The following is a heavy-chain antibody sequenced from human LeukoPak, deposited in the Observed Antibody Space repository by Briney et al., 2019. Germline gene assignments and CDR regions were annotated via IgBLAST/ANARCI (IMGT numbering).Heavy chain of an antibody. V-gene: IGHV1-8*01. J-gene: IGHJ6*03. D-gene: IGHD1-1*01. CDR1: GYTFTSYD. CDR3: ARGLNWNGGNMDV. CDR2: MNPNSGNT. Sequence: GASVKVSCKASGYTFTSYDINWVRQAPGQGLEWMGWMNPNSGNTGYAQKFQDRVIMTRNTSISTVSMELSSLRSDDTAVYYCARGLNWNGGNMDVWGKGTTVTVS.